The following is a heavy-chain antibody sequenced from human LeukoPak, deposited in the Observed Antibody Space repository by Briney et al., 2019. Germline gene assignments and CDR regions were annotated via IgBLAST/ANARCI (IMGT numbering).Heavy chain of an antibody. CDR3: ARDNAVPAAGQDS. D-gene: IGHD6-13*01. CDR1: GFTFSSYG. Sequence: GGSLRLSCAASGFTFSSYGMHWVRQAPGKGLEWVANIKHDGSGIYYADSVKGRFNISKDNAKNSLYLHMDSLRVEDTAIYFCARDNAVPAAGQDSWGQGTLVTVSS. V-gene: IGHV3-7*01. CDR2: IKHDGSGI. J-gene: IGHJ4*02.